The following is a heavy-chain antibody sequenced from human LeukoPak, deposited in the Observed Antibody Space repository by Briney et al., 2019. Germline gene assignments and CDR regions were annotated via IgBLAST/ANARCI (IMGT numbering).Heavy chain of an antibody. CDR2: IYSGGST. CDR3: ARDSGSSWSPFGY. J-gene: IGHJ4*02. CDR1: GFTVSSNY. Sequence: GGSLRLSCAASGFTVSSNYMSWVRQAPGKALEWVSVIYSGGSTYYADSVKGRFTISRDNSKNTLYLQMNSLRAEDTAVYYCARDSGSSWSPFGYWGQGTLVTVSS. V-gene: IGHV3-53*01. D-gene: IGHD6-13*01.